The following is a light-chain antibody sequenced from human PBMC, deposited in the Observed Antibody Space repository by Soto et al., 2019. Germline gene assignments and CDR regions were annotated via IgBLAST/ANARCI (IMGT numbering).Light chain of an antibody. CDR1: QGSGSC. CDR2: KAC. J-gene: IGKJ1*01. CDR3: QQYNTSLS. V-gene: IGKV1-5*03. Sequence: DIQMAQSPSTLSGSVGDRVTISCRGSQGSGSCLAGYQLKRGKGPKVLIYKACSLKSGVPSRFSGSGSGTEITLTISSLQPDDVATYYCQQYNTSLSFGQGTKVDIK.